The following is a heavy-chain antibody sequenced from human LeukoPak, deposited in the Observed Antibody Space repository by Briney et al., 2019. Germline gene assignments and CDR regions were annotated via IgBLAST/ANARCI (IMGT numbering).Heavy chain of an antibody. J-gene: IGHJ4*02. D-gene: IGHD2-15*01. V-gene: IGHV3-30*18. Sequence: GGSLRLSCAASGFTFSSYGMHWVRQAPGKGLEWVAVISYDGSNKYYADSVKGRFTISRDNSKNTLYLQMNSLRAEDTAVYYCAKDLRFRGGFDYWGQGTLVTVSS. CDR3: AKDLRFRGGFDY. CDR2: ISYDGSNK. CDR1: GFTFSSYG.